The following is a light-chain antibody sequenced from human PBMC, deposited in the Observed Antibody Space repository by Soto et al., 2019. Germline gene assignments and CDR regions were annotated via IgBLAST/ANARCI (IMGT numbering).Light chain of an antibody. CDR1: SSDVGRYTY. Sequence: QSALTPPASVSGSPGQSITISCAGTSSDVGRYTYVSWYQQHPGKAPKLIIYDVYNRPSGVSTRFSGSKSGNTASLTISGLQAEDEADYYCTSYTSTSTPYVFGGGTQLTVL. CDR3: TSYTSTSTPYV. CDR2: DVY. J-gene: IGLJ7*01. V-gene: IGLV2-14*01.